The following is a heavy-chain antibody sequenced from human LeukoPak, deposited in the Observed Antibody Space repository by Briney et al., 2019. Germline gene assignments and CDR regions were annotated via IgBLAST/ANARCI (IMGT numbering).Heavy chain of an antibody. CDR2: LSSSGSAF. D-gene: IGHD5-18*01. V-gene: IGHV3-48*03. CDR3: ATSPVYSYGHPYYFDY. CDR1: GFTFRSYE. Sequence: GSLRLSCEDSGFTFRSYEMNWVRQAPGKGLEWIAYLSSSGSAFSYADSVKGRFTIARDNAKNSLYLQMNSLRAEDTAVYYCATSPVYSYGHPYYFDYWGQGTLVTVSS. J-gene: IGHJ4*02.